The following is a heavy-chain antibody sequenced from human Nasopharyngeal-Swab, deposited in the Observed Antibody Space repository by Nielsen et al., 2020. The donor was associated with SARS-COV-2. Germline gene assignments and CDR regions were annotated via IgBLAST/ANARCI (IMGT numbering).Heavy chain of an antibody. V-gene: IGHV3-15*01. J-gene: IGHJ4*02. CDR3: TTDQGSGWFFI. CDR2: IKSKTDGGTT. D-gene: IGHD6-19*01. CDR1: GFTFGDYA. Sequence: GGSLRLSCTASGFTFGDYAMSWVRQAPGKGLEWVGRIKSKTDGGTTDYAAPVKGRFTISRDDSKNTLYLQMNSLKTEDTAVYYCTTDQGSGWFFIWGQGTLVTVSS.